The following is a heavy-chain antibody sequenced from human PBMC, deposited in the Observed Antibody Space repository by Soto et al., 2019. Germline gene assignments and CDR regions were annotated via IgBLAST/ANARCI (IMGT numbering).Heavy chain of an antibody. J-gene: IGHJ5*02. V-gene: IGHV1-18*01. CDR3: ARDFSELSPLTANQRWFDP. D-gene: IGHD3-16*02. Sequence: GASVKVSCKASGYTFTSYGISWVRQAPGQGLEWMGWISAYNGNTNYAQKLQGRVTMTTDTSTSTAYMELRSLGPDDTAVYYCARDFSELSPLTANQRWFDPWGQGTLVTVSS. CDR2: ISAYNGNT. CDR1: GYTFTSYG.